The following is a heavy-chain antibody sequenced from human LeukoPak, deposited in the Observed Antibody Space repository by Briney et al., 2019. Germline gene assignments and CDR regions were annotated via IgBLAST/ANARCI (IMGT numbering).Heavy chain of an antibody. CDR1: GDSIRNYY. J-gene: IGHJ5*02. Sequence: SETLSLTCTVSGDSIRNYYWRWLRQPPRKGLEWIGCMYYSESPNYNPSLKSRVAISVDTSKNQFSLKLSSVTAADTAVYYCARGGGAASYGFSWFDPWGQGTLVTVSS. CDR2: MYYSESP. D-gene: IGHD5-18*01. CDR3: ARGGGAASYGFSWFDP. V-gene: IGHV4-59*01.